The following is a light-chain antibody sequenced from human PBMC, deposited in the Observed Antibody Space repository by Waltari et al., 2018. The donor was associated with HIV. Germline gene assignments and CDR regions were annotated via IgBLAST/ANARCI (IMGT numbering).Light chain of an antibody. CDR3: MQALQTPWT. Sequence: DIVMTQSPLSLPVTPGAPASISCRSSQSLLHSNGYNYLDWYLQKPGQSPQLLIYLGSNRASGVPDRFSGSGSGTDFTLKISRVEAEDVGLYYCMQALQTPWTFGQGTKVEIK. V-gene: IGKV2-28*01. CDR2: LGS. J-gene: IGKJ1*01. CDR1: QSLLHSNGYNY.